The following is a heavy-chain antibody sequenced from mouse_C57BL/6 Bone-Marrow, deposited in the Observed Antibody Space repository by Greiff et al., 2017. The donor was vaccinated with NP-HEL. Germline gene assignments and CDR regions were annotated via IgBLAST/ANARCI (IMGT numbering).Heavy chain of an antibody. CDR3: ARSDYSNSGYFDV. Sequence: QVQLKQPGAELVKPGASVKLSCKASGYTFTSYWMHWVKQRPGQGLEWIGMIHPNSGSTNYNEKFKSKATLTVDKSSSTAYMQLSSLTSEDSAVYYCARSDYSNSGYFDVWGTGTTVTVSS. J-gene: IGHJ1*03. V-gene: IGHV1-64*01. D-gene: IGHD2-5*01. CDR1: GYTFTSYW. CDR2: IHPNSGST.